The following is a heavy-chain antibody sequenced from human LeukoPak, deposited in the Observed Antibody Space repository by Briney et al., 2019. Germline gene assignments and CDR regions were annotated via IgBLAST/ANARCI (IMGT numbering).Heavy chain of an antibody. J-gene: IGHJ4*02. Sequence: GGSLRLSCSASGFTFSSYAMHWVRQAPGKGLEYVSAISSNGGSTYYADSVKGRFTISRDNSKNTLYLQMSSLRAGDTAVYYCVSSSGWGPFDYWGQGTLVTVSS. V-gene: IGHV3-64D*06. CDR1: GFTFSSYA. D-gene: IGHD6-19*01. CDR3: VSSSGWGPFDY. CDR2: ISSNGGST.